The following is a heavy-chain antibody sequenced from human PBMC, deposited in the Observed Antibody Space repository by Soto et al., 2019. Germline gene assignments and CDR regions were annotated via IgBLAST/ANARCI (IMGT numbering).Heavy chain of an antibody. D-gene: IGHD6-13*01. V-gene: IGHV1-69*06. CDR1: GGTFSSYA. CDR2: IIPIFGTA. J-gene: IGHJ6*02. CDR3: AREGAEDGKYYYYYGMDV. Sequence: ASVKVSCKASGGTFSSYAISWVRQAPGQGLEWMGGIIPIFGTANYAQKFQGRVTITADKSTSTAYMELSSLRSEDTAVYYCAREGAEDGKYYYYYGMDVWGQGTTVTVSS.